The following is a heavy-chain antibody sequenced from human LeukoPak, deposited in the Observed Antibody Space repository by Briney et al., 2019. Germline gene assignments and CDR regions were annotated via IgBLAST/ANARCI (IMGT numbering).Heavy chain of an antibody. CDR1: GGSISSSSYY. CDR2: IYYSGST. CDR3: ARDSVTIFGVAELDY. D-gene: IGHD3-3*01. Sequence: SETLSLTCTVSGGSISSSSYYWGWIRQPPGKGLEWIGSIYYSGSTYYNPSLKSRVTISVDTSKNQFSLKLSSVTAADTAVYYCARDSVTIFGVAELDYWGQGTLVTVSS. J-gene: IGHJ4*02. V-gene: IGHV4-39*02.